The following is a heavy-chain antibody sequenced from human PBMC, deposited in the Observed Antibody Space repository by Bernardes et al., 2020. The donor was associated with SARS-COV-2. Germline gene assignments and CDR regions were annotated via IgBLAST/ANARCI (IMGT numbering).Heavy chain of an antibody. Sequence: GGSLRLSCAASGFTFSSYSMNWVRQAPGKGLEWVSYISSSSSAIYYAESVKGRFIISRDHAKNSLYLQMNSLRDDDTAVYYCARVVENNSAYYSTPLDSWGQGTLVTVSS. V-gene: IGHV3-48*02. J-gene: IGHJ4*02. CDR1: GFTFSSYS. CDR3: ARVVENNSAYYSTPLDS. D-gene: IGHD3-22*01. CDR2: ISSSSSAI.